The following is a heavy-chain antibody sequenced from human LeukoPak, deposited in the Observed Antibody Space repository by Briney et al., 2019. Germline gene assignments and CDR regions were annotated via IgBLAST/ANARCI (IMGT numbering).Heavy chain of an antibody. CDR3: ARRVRYSSGWYWFDP. D-gene: IGHD6-19*01. CDR2: INHSGST. Sequence: PSETLSLTCAVYGGSFSGYYWSWIRQPPGKGLEWIGEINHSGSTNYNPSLKSRVTISVDTSKNQFSLKLSSVTAADTAVYYCARRVRYSSGWYWFDPWGQGTLVTVSS. CDR1: GGSFSGYY. V-gene: IGHV4-34*01. J-gene: IGHJ5*02.